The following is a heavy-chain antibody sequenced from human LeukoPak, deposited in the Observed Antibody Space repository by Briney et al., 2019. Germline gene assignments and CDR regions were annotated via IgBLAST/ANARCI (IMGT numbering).Heavy chain of an antibody. CDR2: IIPIFGTA. Sequence: GASVKVSCKASGGTFSSYAISWVRQAPGQGLEWMGRIIPIFGTANYAQKFQGRVTITTDESTSTAYMELSSLRSEDTAVYYCASMGYNDYGGIPRSIDYWGQGTLVTLSS. CDR1: GGTFSSYA. J-gene: IGHJ4*02. CDR3: ASMGYNDYGGIPRSIDY. V-gene: IGHV1-69*05. D-gene: IGHD4-23*01.